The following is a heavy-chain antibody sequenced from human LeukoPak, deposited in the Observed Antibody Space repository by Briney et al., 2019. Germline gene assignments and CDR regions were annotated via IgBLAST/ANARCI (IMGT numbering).Heavy chain of an antibody. CDR2: IYYSGST. CDR1: GGSISSYY. Sequence: SETLSLTCTVSGGSISSYYWSWIRQPPGKGLEWSGYIYYSGSTNYNPSLKSRVTISVDTSKNQFSLKLSSVTAADTAVYYCASGPYYYDSSGAFDIWGQGTMVTVSS. D-gene: IGHD3-22*01. CDR3: ASGPYYYDSSGAFDI. V-gene: IGHV4-59*01. J-gene: IGHJ3*02.